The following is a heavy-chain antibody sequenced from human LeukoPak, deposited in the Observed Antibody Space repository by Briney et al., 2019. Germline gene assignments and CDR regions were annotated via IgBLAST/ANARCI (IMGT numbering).Heavy chain of an antibody. CDR3: ARSLWYYDSSGFFDY. V-gene: IGHV4-61*01. CDR1: GGSVSSGSYY. CDR2: IYYSGST. D-gene: IGHD3-22*01. J-gene: IGHJ4*02. Sequence: SETLSLTCTVSGGSVSSGSYYWSWIRQPPGKGLEWIGYIYYSGSTNYNPSLKSRVTISVDTSKNQFPLKLSSVTAADTAVYYCARSLWYYDSSGFFDYWGQGTLVTVSS.